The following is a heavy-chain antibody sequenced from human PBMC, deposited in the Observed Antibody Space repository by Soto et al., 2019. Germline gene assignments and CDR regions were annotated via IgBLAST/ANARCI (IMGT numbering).Heavy chain of an antibody. CDR2: IIPILGIA. CDR1: GGTFSSYT. CDR3: ERVFKITLTMWGYYYTYMDF. D-gene: IGHD4-4*01. V-gene: IGHV1-69*02. Sequence: SVKVSCKASGGTFSSYTISWVRQAPGQGLEWMGRIIPILGIANYAQKFQGRVTITADKSTSTAYMELSSLRSEDTAVYYCERVFKITLTMWGYYYTYMDFWGRGPTVTVSS. J-gene: IGHJ6*03.